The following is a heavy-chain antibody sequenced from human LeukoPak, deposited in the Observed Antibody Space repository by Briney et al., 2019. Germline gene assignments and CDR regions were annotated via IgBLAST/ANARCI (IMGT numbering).Heavy chain of an antibody. V-gene: IGHV4-39*07. D-gene: IGHD6-13*01. CDR1: GGSISRSGYH. J-gene: IGHJ6*02. CDR3: ARSFSSSWYPYGMDV. CDR2: IYYSGST. Sequence: SETLSLTCTVSGGSISRSGYHWGWIRQPPGKGLEWIGSIYYSGSTHYNPSLKSRVTISVDTSKNQFSLKLSSVTAADTAVYYCARSFSSSWYPYGMDVWGQGTTVTVSS.